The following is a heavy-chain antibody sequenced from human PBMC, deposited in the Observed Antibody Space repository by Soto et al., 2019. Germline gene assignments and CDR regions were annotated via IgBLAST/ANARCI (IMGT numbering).Heavy chain of an antibody. D-gene: IGHD3-22*01. V-gene: IGHV1-3*01. Sequence: KFQGRVTITRDTSASTAYMELSSLRSEDTAVYYCARAVSSGYYYLSWFDPWGQGTLVTVSS. CDR3: ARAVSSGYYYLSWFDP. J-gene: IGHJ5*02.